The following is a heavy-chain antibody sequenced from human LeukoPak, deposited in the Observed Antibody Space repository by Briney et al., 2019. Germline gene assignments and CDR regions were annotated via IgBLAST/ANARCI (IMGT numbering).Heavy chain of an antibody. CDR1: GFTFSSYG. Sequence: PGRSLRLSCAASGFTFSSYGMHWVRQAPGKGLEWVALIGLDVSKIDYADSVKGRFTISRDNSKNTLYLQMNSLRDEDTAVYFWARERLENCNDGSCPDALDIWGQGTMVTISS. CDR2: IGLDVSKI. J-gene: IGHJ3*02. V-gene: IGHV3-33*08. CDR3: ARERLENCNDGSCPDALDI. D-gene: IGHD2-15*01.